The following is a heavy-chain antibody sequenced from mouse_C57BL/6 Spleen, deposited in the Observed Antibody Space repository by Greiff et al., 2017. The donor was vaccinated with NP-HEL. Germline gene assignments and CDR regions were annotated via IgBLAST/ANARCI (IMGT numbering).Heavy chain of an antibody. CDR2: IDPANGNT. V-gene: IGHV14-3*01. CDR3: VQGLRVDY. D-gene: IGHD3-3*01. J-gene: IGHJ2*01. CDR1: GFNIQNTY. Sequence: VQLQQSVAELVRPGASVKLSCTASGFNIQNTYMHWVKQRPEQGLEWIGRIDPANGNTKYAPKFQGKATITADTSSNTASRQLSSMTSEDTAIYYCVQGLRVDYWGHGTTLTVSS.